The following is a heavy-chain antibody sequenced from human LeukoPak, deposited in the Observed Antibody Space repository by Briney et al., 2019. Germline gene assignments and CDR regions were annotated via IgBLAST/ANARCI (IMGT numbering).Heavy chain of an antibody. J-gene: IGHJ5*02. D-gene: IGHD5-18*01. CDR3: ARVGYSYGHSWFDP. CDR1: GFTFGDYG. V-gene: IGHV3-21*04. CDR2: ISSRSTYI. Sequence: GGSLRLSCTASGFTFGDYGMNWVRQAPGKGLEWVSSISSRSTYIYHADSVKGRFTISRDNSKNTLYLQMNSLRAEDTAVYYCARVGYSYGHSWFDPWGQGTLVTVSS.